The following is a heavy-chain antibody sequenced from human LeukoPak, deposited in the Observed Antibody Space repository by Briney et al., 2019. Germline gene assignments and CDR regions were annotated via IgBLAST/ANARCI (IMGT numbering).Heavy chain of an antibody. CDR2: IYHSGST. D-gene: IGHD4-17*01. V-gene: IGHV4-4*02. Sequence: NASETLSLTCAVSGGSISSSNWWSWVRQPPGKGLEWIGEIYHSGSTNYNPSLKSRVTISVDKSKNQFSLKLSSVTAADTAVYYCARDPGWYGDYRFDPWGQGTLVTVSS. CDR1: GGSISSSNW. J-gene: IGHJ5*02. CDR3: ARDPGWYGDYRFDP.